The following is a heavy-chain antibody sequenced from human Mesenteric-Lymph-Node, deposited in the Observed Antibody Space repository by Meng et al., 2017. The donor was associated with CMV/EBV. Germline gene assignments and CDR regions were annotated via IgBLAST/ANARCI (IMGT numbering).Heavy chain of an antibody. V-gene: IGHV3-20*03. CDR3: ARRNMIFGVAPGWFDP. Sequence: SGFTFDDYDMNWVRQPPGKGLEWVSGINRNGGSTGYADSVKGRFTIFRDNAKNSLYLQMNSLRAEDTAFYYCARRNMIFGVAPGWFDPWGQGTLVTVSS. D-gene: IGHD3-3*01. CDR1: GFTFDDYD. CDR2: INRNGGST. J-gene: IGHJ5*02.